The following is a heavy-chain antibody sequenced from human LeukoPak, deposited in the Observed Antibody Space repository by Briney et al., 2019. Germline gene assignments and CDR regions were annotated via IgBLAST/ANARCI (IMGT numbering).Heavy chain of an antibody. CDR3: AKSLLGYCSSTSCPPAN. CDR1: GGSFSGYY. Sequence: PSETLSLTCAVYGGSFSGYYWSWIRQPPGKGLEWVSAISGSGGSTYYADSVKGRFTISRDNSKNTLYLQMNSLRAEDTAVYYCAKSLLGYCSSTSCPPANWGQGTLVTVSS. V-gene: IGHV3-23*01. J-gene: IGHJ4*02. CDR2: ISGSGGST. D-gene: IGHD2-2*01.